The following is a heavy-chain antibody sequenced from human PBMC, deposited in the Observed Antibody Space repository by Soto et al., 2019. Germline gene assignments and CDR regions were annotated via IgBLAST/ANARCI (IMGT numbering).Heavy chain of an antibody. CDR2: ISSSGSTI. D-gene: IGHD2-15*01. Sequence: VGSLRLSCAASGFTFSSYEMNWVRQAPGKGLEWVSYISSSGSTIYYADSVKGRFTISRDNAKNSLYLQMNSLRAEDTAVYYCARDELGYCSGGSCSYYYYYYGMDVWGQGTTVTVS. J-gene: IGHJ6*02. CDR3: ARDELGYCSGGSCSYYYYYYGMDV. CDR1: GFTFSSYE. V-gene: IGHV3-48*03.